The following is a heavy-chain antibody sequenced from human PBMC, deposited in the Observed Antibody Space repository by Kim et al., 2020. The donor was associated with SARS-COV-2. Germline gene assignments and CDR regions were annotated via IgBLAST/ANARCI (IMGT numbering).Heavy chain of an antibody. D-gene: IGHD3-16*01. CDR2: T. CDR3: ARDLRGAFYI. J-gene: IGHJ3*02. V-gene: IGHV4-31*02. Sequence: TYYNPSLSSRVTISVDTSKNQLSLKLSTVTAADTAVYYCARDLRGAFYIWGQGTMVTVSS.